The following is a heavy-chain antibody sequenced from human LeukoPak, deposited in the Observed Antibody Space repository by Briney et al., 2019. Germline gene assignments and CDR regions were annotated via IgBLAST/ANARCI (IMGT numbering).Heavy chain of an antibody. Sequence: PSETLSLTCAVYGGSFSGYYWSWIRQPPGKGLEWIGYIYYSGSTNYNPSLKSRVTISVDTSKNQFSLKLSSVTAADTAVYYCAREILCSGGSCYYYFDYWGQGTLVTVSS. J-gene: IGHJ4*02. CDR1: GGSFSGYY. V-gene: IGHV4-59*01. CDR2: IYYSGST. D-gene: IGHD2-15*01. CDR3: AREILCSGGSCYYYFDY.